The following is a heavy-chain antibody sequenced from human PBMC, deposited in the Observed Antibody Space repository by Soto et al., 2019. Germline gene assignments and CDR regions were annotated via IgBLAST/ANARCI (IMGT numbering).Heavy chain of an antibody. CDR2: ISYDGSNK. CDR1: GFTFSSYV. Sequence: QVQLVESGGGVVQPGRSLRLSCAASGFTFSSYVMHWVRQAPGKGLEWVALISYDGSNKYYADSVKGRFTISRDNSKNPLYLQMNSLRAEDTALYCCAKNSGYSYRLTTDCWGQGTLVTVSS. J-gene: IGHJ4*02. D-gene: IGHD5-18*01. CDR3: AKNSGYSYRLTTDC. V-gene: IGHV3-30*18.